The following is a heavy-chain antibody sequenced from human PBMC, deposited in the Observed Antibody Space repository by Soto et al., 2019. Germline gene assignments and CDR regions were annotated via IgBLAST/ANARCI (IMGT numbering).Heavy chain of an antibody. Sequence: GGSLRLSCSVTGFTLRNYSMNWVRKAPGKGLEWVSYIDGIGTTIYYADSVKGRFAISRDNAKNSVYLQMSSLRDEDTAVYFWARDQLLATVGTNSYYGLDVWGQGTTVTVSS. V-gene: IGHV3-48*02. CDR3: ARDQLLATVGTNSYYGLDV. CDR2: IDGIGTTI. D-gene: IGHD6-13*01. J-gene: IGHJ6*02. CDR1: GFTLRNYS.